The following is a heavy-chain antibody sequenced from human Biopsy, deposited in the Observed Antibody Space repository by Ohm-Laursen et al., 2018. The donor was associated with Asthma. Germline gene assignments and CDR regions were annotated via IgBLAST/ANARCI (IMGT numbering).Heavy chain of an antibody. D-gene: IGHD6-19*01. CDR2: ISYDGSSI. V-gene: IGHV3-30*19. Sequence: SLRLSCTASGFSFSNFGMHWVRQAPGKGLEWVAVISYDGSSIYYADSVKGRFTISRDNSKNTLSLQMNSLAAEDTAVYYCAREGVAGTHIEDWGQGTLVTVSS. CDR1: GFSFSNFG. CDR3: AREGVAGTHIED. J-gene: IGHJ4*02.